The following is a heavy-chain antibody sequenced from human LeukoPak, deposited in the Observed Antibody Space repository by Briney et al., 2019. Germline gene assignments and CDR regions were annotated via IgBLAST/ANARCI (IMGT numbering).Heavy chain of an antibody. D-gene: IGHD2-15*01. J-gene: IGHJ4*02. Sequence: PSETLSLTCTVSGGSISSYYWSWIRQPPGKGLEWIEYIYYSGSTNYNPSLKSRVTISVDTSKNQFSLKLSSVTAADTAVYYCARGTATVPAYWGQGTLVTVSS. V-gene: IGHV4-59*01. CDR1: GGSISSYY. CDR2: IYYSGST. CDR3: ARGTATVPAY.